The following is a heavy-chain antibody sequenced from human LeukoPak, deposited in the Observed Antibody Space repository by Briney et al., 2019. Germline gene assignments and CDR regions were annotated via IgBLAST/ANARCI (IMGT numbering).Heavy chain of an antibody. D-gene: IGHD2/OR15-2a*01. CDR2: IYTSGST. Sequence: PSETLSLTCTVSGGSISSYYWSWIRQPPGKGLEWIGYIYTSGSTNYNPSLKSRVTISVDTSKNQFSLKLSSVTAADTAVYYCARHVRTLYGVGFDPWGQGTLVTVSS. CDR3: ARHVRTLYGVGFDP. CDR1: GGSISSYY. J-gene: IGHJ5*02. V-gene: IGHV4-4*09.